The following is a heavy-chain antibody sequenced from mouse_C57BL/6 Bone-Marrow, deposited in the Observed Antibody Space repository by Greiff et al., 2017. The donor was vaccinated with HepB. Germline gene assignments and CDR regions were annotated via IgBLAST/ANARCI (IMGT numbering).Heavy chain of an antibody. CDR3: ARKGDYYGSSYWYFDV. Sequence: EVKLVESGGGLVQPGGSLKLSCAASGFTFSDYGMAWVRQAPRKGPEWVAFISNLAYSIYYADTVTGRFTISRENAKNTLYLEMSSPRSEDTAMYYCARKGDYYGSSYWYFDVWGTGTTVTVSS. V-gene: IGHV5-15*01. J-gene: IGHJ1*03. D-gene: IGHD1-1*01. CDR2: ISNLAYSI. CDR1: GFTFSDYG.